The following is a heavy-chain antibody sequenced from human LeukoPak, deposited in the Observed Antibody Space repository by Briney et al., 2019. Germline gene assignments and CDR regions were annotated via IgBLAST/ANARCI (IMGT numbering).Heavy chain of an antibody. V-gene: IGHV3-13*01. CDR3: ARGKHVLRYFSRAVGRPYYFDY. CDR2: IGTAGDT. J-gene: IGHJ4*02. Sequence: GGSLRLSCAASGFTFSSYDMHWVRQATGKGLEWVSAIGTAGDTYYPGSVKGRFTISRENAKNSLYLQMNSLRAGDTAVYYCARGKHVLRYFSRAVGRPYYFDYWGQGTLVTASS. CDR1: GFTFSSYD. D-gene: IGHD3-9*01.